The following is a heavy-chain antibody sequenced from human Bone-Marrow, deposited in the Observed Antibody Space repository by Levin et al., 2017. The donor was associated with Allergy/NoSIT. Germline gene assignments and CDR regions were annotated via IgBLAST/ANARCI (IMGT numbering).Heavy chain of an antibody. CDR2: MSYDGSQK. Sequence: TGGSLRLSCAASGFTFSRSGMHWVRQAPGKGLEWVAVMSYDGSQKYYAASVKGRFTISRDNSKNMLYLQMDSLRPEDTAVYFCAKDLCEWFGEANYYFYGMDVWGQGTTVTVSS. CDR1: GFTFSRSG. D-gene: IGHD3-10*01. CDR3: AKDLCEWFGEANYYFYGMDV. V-gene: IGHV3-30*18. J-gene: IGHJ6*02.